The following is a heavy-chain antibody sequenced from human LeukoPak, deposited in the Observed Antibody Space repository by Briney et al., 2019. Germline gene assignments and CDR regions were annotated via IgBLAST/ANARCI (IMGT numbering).Heavy chain of an antibody. D-gene: IGHD1-26*01. CDR1: GFTFSSYW. Sequence: PTGGSLRLSCAASGFTFSSYWMHWVRQAPGRGLVWVSRINSDGSSTSYADSVKGRFTISRDNAKNTLYLQMNSLRTEDTAVYYCARDRPIVGASDYWGQGTLVTVSS. CDR3: ARDRPIVGASDY. CDR2: INSDGSST. J-gene: IGHJ4*02. V-gene: IGHV3-74*01.